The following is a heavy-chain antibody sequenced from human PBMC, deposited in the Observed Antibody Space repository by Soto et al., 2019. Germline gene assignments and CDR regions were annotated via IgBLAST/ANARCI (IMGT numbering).Heavy chain of an antibody. J-gene: IGHJ4*02. D-gene: IGHD4-17*01. Sequence: GGSLRLSCAASGFTFSSYSMNWVRQAPGKGLEWVSSISSSSSYIYYADSVKGRFTISRDNAKNSLYLQMNSLRAEDTAVYYCVMTTVVTPALGYYWGQGTLVTVSS. CDR2: ISSSSSYI. V-gene: IGHV3-21*01. CDR3: VMTTVVTPALGYY. CDR1: GFTFSSYS.